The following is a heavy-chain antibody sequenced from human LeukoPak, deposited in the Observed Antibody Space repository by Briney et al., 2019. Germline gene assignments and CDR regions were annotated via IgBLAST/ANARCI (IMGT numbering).Heavy chain of an antibody. CDR3: ANLEWEQPDY. J-gene: IGHJ4*02. V-gene: IGHV3-30*18. CDR1: GFTFSSYG. D-gene: IGHD1-26*01. CDR2: ISYDGSNK. Sequence: GGSLRLSCAASGFTFSSYGMHWVRQAPGRGLEWVAVISYDGSNKYYADSVKGRFTISRDNSKNTLYLQMNSLRAEDTAVYYCANLEWEQPDYWGQGTLVTVSS.